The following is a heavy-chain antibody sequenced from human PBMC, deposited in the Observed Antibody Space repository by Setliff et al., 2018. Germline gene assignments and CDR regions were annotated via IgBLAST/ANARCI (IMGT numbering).Heavy chain of an antibody. J-gene: IGHJ6*03. CDR2: INTNTGNP. D-gene: IGHD6-6*01. CDR3: ARGEYTSLPSGVYYHMDV. CDR1: GYTFSSYA. V-gene: IGHV7-4-1*02. Sequence: ASVKVSCKASGYTFSSYAMNWVRQAPGQGLEWMGWINTNTGNPTYAQGFTGRFVFSLDTSVSTTYLQISSLKAEDTAVYYCARGEYTSLPSGVYYHMDVWGKGTTGTVS.